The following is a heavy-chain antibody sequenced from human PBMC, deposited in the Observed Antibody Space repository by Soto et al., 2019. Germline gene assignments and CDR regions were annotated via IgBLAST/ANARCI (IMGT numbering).Heavy chain of an antibody. CDR2: INNDGSGT. V-gene: IGHV3-74*01. Sequence: EVQLAESGGGSVQPGGSLRLSCAASGITLTDFWMHWVRQVPGKGLVWVSRINNDGSGTSYADSVRGRFTISRDNGKNTLYLEKNSLKGQETAGYYCTTAFEYLGPGALVTLPS. J-gene: IGHJ4*02. CDR3: TTAFEY. CDR1: GITLTDFW.